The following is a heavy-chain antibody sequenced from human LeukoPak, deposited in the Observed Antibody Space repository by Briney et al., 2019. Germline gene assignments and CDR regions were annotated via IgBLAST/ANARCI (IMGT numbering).Heavy chain of an antibody. D-gene: IGHD3-10*01. Sequence: KPSETLSLTCAVYGGSFSGYYWSWIRQPPGKGLEWIGEINQSGSTNYNPSLKSRVTISVDTSKNQFSLKLSSVTAADTAVYYCASRVGDPVDYWGQGTLVTVSS. CDR3: ASRVGDPVDY. V-gene: IGHV4-34*01. CDR1: GGSFSGYY. J-gene: IGHJ4*02. CDR2: INQSGST.